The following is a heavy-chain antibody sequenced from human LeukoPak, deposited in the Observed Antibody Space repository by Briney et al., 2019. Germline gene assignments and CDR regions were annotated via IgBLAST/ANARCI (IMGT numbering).Heavy chain of an antibody. CDR1: GFTFSNAW. CDR3: TTDGLEMATTCFDY. Sequence: GGSLRLSCAASGFTFSNAWMSWVRQAPGKGLEWVGRIKSKTDGGTTDYAAPVKGRFTISRDDSKNTLYLQMNSLKTEDTAVYYCTTDGLEMATTCFDYWGQGTLVTVSS. CDR2: IKSKTDGGTT. D-gene: IGHD5-24*01. V-gene: IGHV3-15*01. J-gene: IGHJ4*02.